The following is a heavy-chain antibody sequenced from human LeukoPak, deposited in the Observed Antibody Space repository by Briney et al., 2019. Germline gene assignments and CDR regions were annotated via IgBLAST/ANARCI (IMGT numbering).Heavy chain of an antibody. Sequence: PSETLSLTCTVSGGSISSYYWSWIRQPAGKGLEWIGRTYTSGSTNYNPSLKSRVTMSVDTSKNQFSLKLSSVTAADTAVYYCARSVVVVAAITYNWFDPWGQGTLVTVSS. CDR2: TYTSGST. CDR1: GGSISSYY. CDR3: ARSVVVVAAITYNWFDP. V-gene: IGHV4-4*07. D-gene: IGHD2-15*01. J-gene: IGHJ5*02.